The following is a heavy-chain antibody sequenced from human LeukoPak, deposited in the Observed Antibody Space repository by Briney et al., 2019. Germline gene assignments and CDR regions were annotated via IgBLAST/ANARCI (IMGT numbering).Heavy chain of an antibody. CDR1: GGSISSGGYS. CDR3: ARAPRAYCSGGSCYVDV. J-gene: IGHJ6*02. Sequence: SQTLSLTCAVSGGSISSGGYSWSWIWQPPGKGLEWIGYIYHSGSTYYNPSLKSRVTISVDRSKNQFSLKLSSVTAADTAVYYCARAPRAYCSGGSCYVDVWGQGTTVTVSS. D-gene: IGHD2-15*01. V-gene: IGHV4-30-2*01. CDR2: IYHSGST.